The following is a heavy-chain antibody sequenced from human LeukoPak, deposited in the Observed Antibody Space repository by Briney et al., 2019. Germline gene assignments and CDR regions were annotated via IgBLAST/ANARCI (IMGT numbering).Heavy chain of an antibody. CDR3: AKDQGQAVVPRRFDY. CDR1: GCTFNNYA. D-gene: IGHD4-23*01. CDR2: IYYSGGNT. J-gene: IGHJ4*02. V-gene: IGHV3-23*01. Sequence: GGSLRLSCAASGCTFNNYAMSWVRQAPGKGLEWVSTIYYSGGNTYSADSVKGRFTISRDNSRNTVYLQMNSLRVEDTAVYYCAKDQGQAVVPRRFDYWGQGTLVTVSS.